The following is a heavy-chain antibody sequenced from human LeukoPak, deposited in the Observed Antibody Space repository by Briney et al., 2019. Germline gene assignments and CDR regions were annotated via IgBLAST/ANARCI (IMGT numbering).Heavy chain of an antibody. CDR3: AKDDNYIRFLS. J-gene: IGHJ5*02. V-gene: IGHV3-23*01. CDR1: GFTFSSYA. Sequence: PGGSLRLSCAASGFTFSSYAMSWVRQAPGKGLEWVSAISGSGGSTNYADSVKGRFTISRDNSKNMLYLQMNSLRAEDTAEYYCAKDDNYIRFLSWGQGTLVTVSS. D-gene: IGHD3-16*01. CDR2: ISGSGGST.